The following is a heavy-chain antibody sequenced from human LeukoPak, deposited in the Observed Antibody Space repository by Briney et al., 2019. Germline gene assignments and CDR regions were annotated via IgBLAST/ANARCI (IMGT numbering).Heavy chain of an antibody. D-gene: IGHD1-26*01. CDR2: IIPIFGTA. J-gene: IGHJ4*02. Sequence: ASVKVSCKASGGTFTSYAISWVRQAPGQGLEWMGGIIPIFGTANYAQKFQGRVTITADESTSTAYMELSSLRSEDTAVYYCAREAGVGAPYAYFDYWGQGTLVTVSS. CDR1: GGTFTSYA. V-gene: IGHV1-69*13. CDR3: AREAGVGAPYAYFDY.